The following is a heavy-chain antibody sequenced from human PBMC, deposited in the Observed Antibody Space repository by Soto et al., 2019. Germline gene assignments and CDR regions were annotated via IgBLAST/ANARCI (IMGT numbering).Heavy chain of an antibody. CDR2: IYYSGST. D-gene: IGHD2-21*01. Sequence: QVQLQESGPGLVKPSETLSLTCTVSGGSIGSYYWSWIRQPPGKGLEWIGYIYYSGSTNYNPSLRRRVTISVDTSKNQFSLKLSSVTAADTAVYYCARVWGYYFDYWGQGTLVTVSS. J-gene: IGHJ4*02. CDR3: ARVWGYYFDY. CDR1: GGSIGSYY. V-gene: IGHV4-59*01.